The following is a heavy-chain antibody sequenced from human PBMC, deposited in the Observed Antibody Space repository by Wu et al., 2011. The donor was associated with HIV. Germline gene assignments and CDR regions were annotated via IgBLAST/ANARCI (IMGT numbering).Heavy chain of an antibody. CDR3: ARHLVALGEWFDP. Sequence: QVQLVQSGAEVKKPGASVKVSCKASGYTFTTYGISWVRQAPGQGLEWIGWIRTYNGETNYAQKFQGRVTVTTDTSTSTVYMEVRSLRSDDTAVYYCARHLVALGEWFDPWGQGTLVTVSS. J-gene: IGHJ5*02. D-gene: IGHD3-16*01. CDR1: GYTFTTYG. V-gene: IGHV1-18*01. CDR2: IRTYNGET.